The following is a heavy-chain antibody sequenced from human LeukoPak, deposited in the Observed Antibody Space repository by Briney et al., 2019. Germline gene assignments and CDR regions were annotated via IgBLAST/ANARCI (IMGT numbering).Heavy chain of an antibody. CDR2: INAYNDNT. D-gene: IGHD3-16*01. CDR3: ARDRLWGEDDGFDI. Sequence: ASVKVSCKASGYTFTTYGISWVRQAPGQGLEWIGWINAYNDNTNYAQKFQGRVTMTTDTSTSTAYMELRSLRSDDTAVYYCARDRLWGEDDGFDIWGQGTMVTVSS. J-gene: IGHJ3*02. V-gene: IGHV1-18*01. CDR1: GYTFTTYG.